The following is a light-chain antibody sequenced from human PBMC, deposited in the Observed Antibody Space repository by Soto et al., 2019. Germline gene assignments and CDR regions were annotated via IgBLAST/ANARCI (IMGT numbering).Light chain of an antibody. CDR3: CSYAGSSTWV. Sequence: QSALTQPASVSGSPGQSITISCTGTSSDVGSYNLVSWYQQHPGKAPKLMIYEGSKRPSGVSNRFSGSKSGNTASLTISGLQAEDAADYYCCSYAGSSTWVFGGGTKVTVL. CDR2: EGS. CDR1: SSDVGSYNL. V-gene: IGLV2-23*01. J-gene: IGLJ3*02.